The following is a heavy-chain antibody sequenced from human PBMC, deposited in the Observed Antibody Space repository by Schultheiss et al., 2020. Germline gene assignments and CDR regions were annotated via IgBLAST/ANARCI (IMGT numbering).Heavy chain of an antibody. V-gene: IGHV3-64*04. CDR2: ISNSGGDT. J-gene: IGHJ5*02. CDR3: AKSDWFDP. CDR1: GFSFSTYA. Sequence: GGSLRLSCADSGFSFSTYAMHWVRQALGKGLEYVSGISNSGGDTFYADSVKGRFTISRDNAKNTLYLQMNTLRADDTAVYYCAKSDWFDPWGQGTLVTVSS.